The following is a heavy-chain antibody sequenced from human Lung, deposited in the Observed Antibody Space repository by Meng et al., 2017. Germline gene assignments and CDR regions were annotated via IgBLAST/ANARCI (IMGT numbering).Heavy chain of an antibody. CDR1: GYTFPDYW. CDR2: INPKSGDT. CDR3: ARDEDISAAGKLFGDY. Sequence: QARLVRSGAEVKKPGGAVKVSSKASGYTFPDYWLHWVRRAPGQGLEWMGRINPKSGDTHYAQRFQGRVTMTGDTSISTAYMELSGLRSDDTAMYYCARDEDISAAGKLFGDYWGQGTLVTVSS. V-gene: IGHV1-2*06. J-gene: IGHJ4*02. D-gene: IGHD6-13*01.